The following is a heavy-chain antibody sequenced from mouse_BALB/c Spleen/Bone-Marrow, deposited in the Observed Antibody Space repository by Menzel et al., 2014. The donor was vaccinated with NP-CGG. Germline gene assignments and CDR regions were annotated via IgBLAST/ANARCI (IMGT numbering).Heavy chain of an antibody. J-gene: IGHJ3*01. CDR3: AREGYGSSYGFAY. CDR1: GYSFAGYT. D-gene: IGHD1-1*01. V-gene: IGHV1-31*01. CDR2: INPYNGGS. Sequence: EVMLVESGPELVKPGASMKISCKASGYSFAGYTMNWVKRSHGKNLEWIGLINPYNGGSSYNQKFKGKATLTVDKSSSTAYMELLSLTSEDSAVYYCAREGYGSSYGFAYWGQGTLVTVSA.